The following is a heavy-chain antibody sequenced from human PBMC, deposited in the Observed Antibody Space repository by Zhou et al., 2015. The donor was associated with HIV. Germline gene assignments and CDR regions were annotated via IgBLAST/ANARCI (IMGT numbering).Heavy chain of an antibody. V-gene: IGHV3-33*01. J-gene: IGHJ5*02. CDR2: IWYDGSNK. CDR3: ARGLGYCSGGSCLGLNWFDP. D-gene: IGHD2-15*01. CDR1: GFTFSNYG. Sequence: VQLVESGGGMVQPGTSLRLSCAASGFTFSNYGIHWVRQAPGKGLEWVAVIWYDGSNKYYVDSVKGRFTISRDNSKNTLYLQMNSLRAEDTAVYYCARGLGYCSGGSCLGLNWFDPGAREPWSPSPQ.